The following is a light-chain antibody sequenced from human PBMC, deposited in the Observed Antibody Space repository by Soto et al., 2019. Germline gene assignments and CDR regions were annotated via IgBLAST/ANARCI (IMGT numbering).Light chain of an antibody. CDR3: TSYTSITILV. CDR2: GVT. CDR1: NSDIGAYNY. Sequence: QSVLTQPASVSGSPGQSITISCTGTNSDIGAYNYVSWYQHLPGKAPKLLIYGVTNRPSGVSSRFSGSKSGNTASLTISGLQAEDEADYYCTSYTSITILVFGGGTKLTVL. J-gene: IGLJ2*01. V-gene: IGLV2-14*01.